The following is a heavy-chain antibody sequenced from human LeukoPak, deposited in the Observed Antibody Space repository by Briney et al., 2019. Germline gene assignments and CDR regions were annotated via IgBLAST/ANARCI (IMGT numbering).Heavy chain of an antibody. Sequence: ASVKVSCKVSGYTLTELSMHWVRQAPGKGLEWMGGFDPEDGETIYAQKFQGRVTMTEDTSTDTAYMELSSLRSEDTAVYYCATRDVDIEATIDPPIPNGYYYYGMDVWGQGTTVTVSS. CDR2: FDPEDGET. CDR1: GYTLTELS. D-gene: IGHD5-12*01. CDR3: ATRDVDIEATIDPPIPNGYYYYGMDV. J-gene: IGHJ6*02. V-gene: IGHV1-24*01.